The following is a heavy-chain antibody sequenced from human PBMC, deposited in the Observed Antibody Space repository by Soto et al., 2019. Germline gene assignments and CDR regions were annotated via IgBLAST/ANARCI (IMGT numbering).Heavy chain of an antibody. CDR1: GYTFTSYG. V-gene: IGHV1-18*01. D-gene: IGHD2-2*01. CDR2: ISAYNGNT. J-gene: IGHJ5*02. CDR3: ARVLGYCSSTSCYGDWFDP. Sequence: ASVKVSCKASGYTFTSYGISWVRQAPGQGLEWVGWISAYNGNTNYAQKLQGRVTMTTDTSTSTAYMELRSLRSDDTAVYYCARVLGYCSSTSCYGDWFDPWGQGTLVTAPQ.